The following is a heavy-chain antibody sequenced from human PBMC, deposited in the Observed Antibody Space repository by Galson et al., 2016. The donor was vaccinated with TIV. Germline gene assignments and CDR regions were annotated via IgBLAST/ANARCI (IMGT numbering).Heavy chain of an antibody. V-gene: IGHV5-51*03. CDR1: GNRFANDW. J-gene: IGHJ4*02. CDR3: ARERDSGYAHYFDF. CDR2: IYPVDSDT. D-gene: IGHD6-25*01. Sequence: QSGTEMKEQRESLKIPSKGSGNRFANDWIAGGRQMPGKGLEWMGVIYPVDSDTRYSPSFQGQVTISADKSISTAYLQWNSLKASDSAIYYCARERDSGYAHYFDFWGQG.